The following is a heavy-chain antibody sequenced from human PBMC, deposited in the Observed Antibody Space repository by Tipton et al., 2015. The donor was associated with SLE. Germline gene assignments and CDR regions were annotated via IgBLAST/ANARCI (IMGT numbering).Heavy chain of an antibody. CDR1: GVSVASTDFS. V-gene: IGHV4-39*07. CDR2: IYYSGST. CDR3: ARHGMVNYYYYGMDV. Sequence: TLSLTCSVSGVSVASTDFSWVWIRQPPGEGLESIGSIYYSGSTSYNPSLRSRVTISVDTSTNQISLRLNSVTAADTAVYYCARHGMVNYYYYGMDVWGQGTTVTVSS. D-gene: IGHD4-23*01. J-gene: IGHJ6*02.